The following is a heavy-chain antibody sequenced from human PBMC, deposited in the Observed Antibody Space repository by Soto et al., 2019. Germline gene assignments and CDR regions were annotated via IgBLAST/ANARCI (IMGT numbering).Heavy chain of an antibody. J-gene: IGHJ4*02. Sequence: QVQLVQSGAEVKKPGASVKVSCKASGYTFTSYGISWVRQAPGQGLEWMGWISAYNGNTNYAQKLQGRVTMTTDTSTSTAYMELRSRRSDDTAVYYCARDRRIDYDSSGYYPISFDYWGQGTLVTVSS. CDR3: ARDRRIDYDSSGYYPISFDY. CDR2: ISAYNGNT. V-gene: IGHV1-18*01. D-gene: IGHD3-22*01. CDR1: GYTFTSYG.